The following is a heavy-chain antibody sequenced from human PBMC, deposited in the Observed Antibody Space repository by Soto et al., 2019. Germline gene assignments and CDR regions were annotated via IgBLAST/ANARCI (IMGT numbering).Heavy chain of an antibody. J-gene: IGHJ6*02. CDR1: GFTFSCSA. CDR3: TRPSPNDSSGYYYPDYYYGMDV. CDR2: IRSKANSYAT. V-gene: IGHV3-73*01. D-gene: IGHD3-22*01. Sequence: PGGSLRLSCAASGFTFSCSAMHWVRQSSGKGLEWVGRIRSKANSYATAYAASVKGRFTISRDDSKNTAYLQMNSLKTEDTAVYYCTRPSPNDSSGYYYPDYYYGMDVWGQGTTVTVSS.